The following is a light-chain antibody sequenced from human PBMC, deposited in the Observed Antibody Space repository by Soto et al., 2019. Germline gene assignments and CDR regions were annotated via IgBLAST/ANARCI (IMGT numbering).Light chain of an antibody. CDR3: SSFTSVSTYV. CDR1: SSDVGVYKY. Sequence: QSVLTHPAAVSGSAGQSITLSCTGTSSDVGVYKYVSWYQQHPGKAPKLMIYEVSNRPSGVSNRFSGSKSGFTASLTISGLQAEDESHYYCSSFTSVSTYVFGTGTKVTVL. CDR2: EVS. J-gene: IGLJ1*01. V-gene: IGLV2-14*01.